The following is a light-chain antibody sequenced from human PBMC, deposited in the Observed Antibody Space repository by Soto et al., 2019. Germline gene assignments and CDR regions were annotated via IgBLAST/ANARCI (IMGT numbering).Light chain of an antibody. J-gene: IGKJ2*01. CDR1: QSISSW. Sequence: DIPMTQSPSTLSASVGARVTITCRASQSISSWLAWYQQKPGKAPKRLIYDASTLESGVPSRFSGSGSGTEFTRTISSLQPDDFATYYCQQYDSYSTFGQGTKLEIK. V-gene: IGKV1-5*01. CDR2: DAS. CDR3: QQYDSYST.